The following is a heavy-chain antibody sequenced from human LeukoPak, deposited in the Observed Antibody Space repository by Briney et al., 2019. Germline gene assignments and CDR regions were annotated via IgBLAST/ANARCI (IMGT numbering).Heavy chain of an antibody. Sequence: PSETLSLTCTVSGGPISSGRYYWSWVRQPAGKGLEWIGRIHSSRSTHYNPSLKSRVTISVDTSKNEFSLNLSSVTAADTAVYSCARDGGTGYFDYWGQGTLVTVSS. CDR1: GGPISSGRYY. D-gene: IGHD3-16*01. CDR3: ARDGGTGYFDY. CDR2: IHSSRST. J-gene: IGHJ4*02. V-gene: IGHV4-61*02.